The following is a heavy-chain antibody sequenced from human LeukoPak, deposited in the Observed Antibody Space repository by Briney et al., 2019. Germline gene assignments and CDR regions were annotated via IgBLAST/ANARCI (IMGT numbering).Heavy chain of an antibody. Sequence: GASVKVSCKASGYTFTGYYMHWVRQAPGQGLEWMGWINSNSGGTNYAQKFQGRVTMTRDTSISTAYMELSRLRSDDTAVYYCARDGELTGDKAFDYWGQGTLVTVSS. V-gene: IGHV1-2*02. CDR1: GYTFTGYY. CDR2: INSNSGGT. J-gene: IGHJ4*02. D-gene: IGHD7-27*01. CDR3: ARDGELTGDKAFDY.